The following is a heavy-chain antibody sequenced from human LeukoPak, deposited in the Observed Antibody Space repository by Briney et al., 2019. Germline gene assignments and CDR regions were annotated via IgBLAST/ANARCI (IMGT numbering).Heavy chain of an antibody. CDR1: GSTFSSYA. J-gene: IGHJ3*02. D-gene: IGHD3-16*02. CDR3: ARSRSIMITFGGVIVPQSAAFDI. CDR2: IIPIFGTA. Sequence: RASVKVSCKASGSTFSSYAISWVRQAPGQGLEWMGGIIPIFGTANYAQRFQGRVTITADESTSTAYMELSSLKSEDTAVYYCARSRSIMITFGGVIVPQSAAFDIWGQGTMGTVSS. V-gene: IGHV1-69*13.